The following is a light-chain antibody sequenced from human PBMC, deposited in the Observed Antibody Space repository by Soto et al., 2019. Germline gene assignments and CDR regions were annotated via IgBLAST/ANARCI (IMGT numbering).Light chain of an antibody. CDR2: KVS. CDR1: RGLVHSDGNTY. CDR3: LQTAHWPYT. Sequence: DVVMTQSPLSLPVTLGQPASVSCRSSRGLVHSDGNTYLTWFQQRPGQSPRRLIYKVSNRDSGVPDRFSGSGSGTDFTLRVSRVEAEDVGVYYCLQTAHWPYTFGQGTKVDIK. J-gene: IGKJ2*01. V-gene: IGKV2-30*02.